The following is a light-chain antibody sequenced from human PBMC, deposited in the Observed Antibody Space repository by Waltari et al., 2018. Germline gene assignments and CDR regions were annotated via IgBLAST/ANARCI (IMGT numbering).Light chain of an antibody. CDR3: QSYDSSNWV. CDR2: DDN. V-gene: IGLV6-57*04. Sequence: NFMLTQPHSVSESPGKTVTISCTRSSGSIARHYVQWYQQRPGSAPPTVIYDDNQRPSGVPDRFSGSIDSSSNSASLTISGLKTEDEADYYCQSYDSSNWVFGGGTKLTVL. J-gene: IGLJ3*02. CDR1: SGSIARHY.